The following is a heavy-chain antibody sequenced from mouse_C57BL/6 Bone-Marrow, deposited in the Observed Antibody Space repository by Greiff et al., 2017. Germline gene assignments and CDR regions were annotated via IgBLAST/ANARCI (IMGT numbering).Heavy chain of an antibody. V-gene: IGHV6-3*01. CDR2: IRLKSDNYAT. Sequence: EVKVEESGGGLVQPGGSMKLSCVASGFTFSNYWMNWVRQSPEKGLEWVAQIRLKSDNYATHYAESVKGRFTISRDDSKSSVYLQMNNLRAEDTGIYYCTPYSSWYFDVWGTGTTVTVSS. CDR3: TPYSSWYFDV. CDR1: GFTFSNYW. J-gene: IGHJ1*03. D-gene: IGHD2-12*01.